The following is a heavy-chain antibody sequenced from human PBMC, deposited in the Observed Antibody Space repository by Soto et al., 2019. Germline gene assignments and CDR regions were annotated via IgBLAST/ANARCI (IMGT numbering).Heavy chain of an antibody. D-gene: IGHD2-8*01. CDR2: ISAYNGNT. CDR1: GYTFTSYG. CDR3: ARGHPGYCTNGVCYSAYNWSDP. Sequence: ASVKVSWKASGYTFTSYGISWVRRAPGQGLEWMGWISAYNGNTNYAQKLQGRVTMTTDTSTSTAYMELRSLRSDDTAVYYCARGHPGYCTNGVCYSAYNWSDPWGQGTLVTVSS. V-gene: IGHV1-18*04. J-gene: IGHJ5*02.